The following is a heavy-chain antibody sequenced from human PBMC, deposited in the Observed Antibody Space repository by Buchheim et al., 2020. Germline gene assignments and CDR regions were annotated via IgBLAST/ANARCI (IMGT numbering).Heavy chain of an antibody. CDR3: ARTPYYDFWSGYYLYRSFDY. CDR2: IYHSGST. CDR1: GGSISSSNW. Sequence: QVQLQESGPGLVKPSGTLSLTCAVSGGSISSSNWWSWVRQPPGKGLEWIGEIYHSGSTNYNPSLKSRATISVDKSKNQSTLKLSSVTAADTAVYYCARTPYYDFWSGYYLYRSFDYWGQGTL. D-gene: IGHD3-3*01. V-gene: IGHV4-4*02. J-gene: IGHJ4*02.